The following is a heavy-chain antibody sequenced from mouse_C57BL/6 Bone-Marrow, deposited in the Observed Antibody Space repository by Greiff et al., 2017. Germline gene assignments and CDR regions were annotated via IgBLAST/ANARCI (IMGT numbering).Heavy chain of an antibody. CDR3: TTWVYDGTSGAMDYWGMDY. Sequence: EVQLQQSGAELVRPGASVKLSCTASGFNIKDDYMHWVKQRPEQGLEWIGWIDPENGDTEYASKFQGKATITADTSSNTAYLQLSSLTSEDTAVYYCTTWVYDGTSGAMDYWGMDYWGQGTSVTVSS. CDR1: GFNIKDDY. D-gene: IGHD2-3*01. V-gene: IGHV14-4*01. J-gene: IGHJ4*01. CDR2: IDPENGDT.